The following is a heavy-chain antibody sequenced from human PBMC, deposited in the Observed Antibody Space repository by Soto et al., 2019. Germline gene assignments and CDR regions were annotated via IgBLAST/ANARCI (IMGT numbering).Heavy chain of an antibody. V-gene: IGHV4-31*03. CDR3: AREGDYRTWFEP. D-gene: IGHD4-17*01. CDR2: IFYAGDT. J-gene: IGHJ5*02. Sequence: QLEESGPGLLKPSQTLSLTCTVSGESIATGAFYWSWIRLQSGKGPEWIGSIFYAGDTYYNPSLKSRVEISLDGSQNQFSLNLRSVTAADTAVYYCAREGDYRTWFEPWGPGTLVTVSS. CDR1: GESIATGAFY.